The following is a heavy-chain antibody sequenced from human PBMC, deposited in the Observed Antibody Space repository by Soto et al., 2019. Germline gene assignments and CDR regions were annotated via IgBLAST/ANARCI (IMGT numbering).Heavy chain of an antibody. Sequence: QVQLVQSGAEVKKPGSSVKVSCKASGGTFSSYTISWVRQAPGQGLEWMGRIIPILGIANYAQKFQGRVTLTADNSTSTAYMELSSLRSEDTAVYYCARAKRDCSGGSCYSAIQFDYWGQGTLVTVSS. CDR3: ARAKRDCSGGSCYSAIQFDY. CDR1: GGTFSSYT. J-gene: IGHJ4*02. D-gene: IGHD2-15*01. CDR2: IIPILGIA. V-gene: IGHV1-69*02.